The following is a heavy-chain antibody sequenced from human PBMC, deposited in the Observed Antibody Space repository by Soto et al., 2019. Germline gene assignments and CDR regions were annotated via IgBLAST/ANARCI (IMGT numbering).Heavy chain of an antibody. CDR3: TRDIFGTITTIDY. V-gene: IGHV3-9*01. Sequence: EVQLVESGGGLAQPGRSLRLSCAASGFDFHDHAMNWVRHAPGKGLEWVAGISWSGAYIGYADSVNGRFTISRDNAKNSLYLQMSSLRPEDTALYYCTRDIFGTITTIDYWGQGTLVTVSS. CDR1: GFDFHDHA. D-gene: IGHD1-1*01. CDR2: ISWSGAYI. J-gene: IGHJ4*02.